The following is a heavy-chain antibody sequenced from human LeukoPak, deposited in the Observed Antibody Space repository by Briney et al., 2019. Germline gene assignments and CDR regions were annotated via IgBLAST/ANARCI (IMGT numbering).Heavy chain of an antibody. CDR3: ARGGYYPYYYIMDV. V-gene: IGHV3-48*02. J-gene: IGHJ6*04. CDR1: GFAFSSYS. CDR2: LTSTSNYI. D-gene: IGHD1-26*01. Sequence: PGGSLRLSCAASGFAFSSYSMIWVRQAPGKGLEWVSYLTSTSNYIYYADSVKGRFTVSSDNAKNSLYLQMNSLRDEDTAVYYCARGGYYPYYYIMDVWGKGTTVTVSS.